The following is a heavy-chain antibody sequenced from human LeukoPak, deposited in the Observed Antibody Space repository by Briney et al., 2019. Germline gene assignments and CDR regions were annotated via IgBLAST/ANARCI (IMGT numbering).Heavy chain of an antibody. J-gene: IGHJ3*02. D-gene: IGHD3-16*02. CDR2: IYYSGST. Sequence: SETLSLTCTVSGGSISSYYWSWIRQPPGKGLEWIGYIYYSGSTNYNPSLKSRVTISVDTSKNQFSLKLGSVTAADTAVYYCARDNGPTDAFDIWGQGTMVTVSS. V-gene: IGHV4-59*01. CDR1: GGSISSYY. CDR3: ARDNGPTDAFDI.